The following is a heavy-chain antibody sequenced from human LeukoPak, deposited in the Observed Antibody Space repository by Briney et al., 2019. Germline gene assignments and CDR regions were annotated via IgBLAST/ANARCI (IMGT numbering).Heavy chain of an antibody. CDR1: GFTFDDYA. Sequence: PGGSLRLSCAASGFTFDDYAMSWVRQAPGKGLEWVSTISGRGDSTYYADSVKGRFTISRDNSRNTLYLQMNTLRAEDTAVYYCAKAIAAPVWYFDLWGRGTLVTVSS. J-gene: IGHJ2*01. V-gene: IGHV3-23*01. CDR3: AKAIAAPVWYFDL. D-gene: IGHD6-13*01. CDR2: ISGRGDST.